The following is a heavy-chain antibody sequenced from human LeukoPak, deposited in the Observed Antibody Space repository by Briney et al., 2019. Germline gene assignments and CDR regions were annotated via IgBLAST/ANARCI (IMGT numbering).Heavy chain of an antibody. CDR1: GGSISSSSYY. CDR2: IYYRGST. CDR3: ARSIAVAGTRCYYYGMDV. V-gene: IGHV4-39*01. D-gene: IGHD6-19*01. Sequence: PSETLSLTCTVSGGSISSSSYYWGWIRQPPGKGLEWIGSIYYRGSTYYNPSLKSRVTISVDTSKNQFSLKLSSVTAADTAVYYCARSIAVAGTRCYYYGMDVWGQGTTVTVSS. J-gene: IGHJ6*02.